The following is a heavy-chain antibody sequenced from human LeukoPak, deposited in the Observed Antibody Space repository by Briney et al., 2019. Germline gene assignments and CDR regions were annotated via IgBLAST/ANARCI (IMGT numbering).Heavy chain of an antibody. Sequence: PGGSLRLSCAASGFSFSGYSMTWVRQAPGKGLEWVSYISGGSATIYYADSVKGRFTISRDNAKNSLYLQMNSLRAEDTAVYYCTREGYTSTWYGAFDYWGQGTLVTVSS. CDR3: TREGYTSTWYGAFDY. V-gene: IGHV3-48*01. D-gene: IGHD6-13*01. J-gene: IGHJ4*02. CDR2: ISGGSATI. CDR1: GFSFSGYS.